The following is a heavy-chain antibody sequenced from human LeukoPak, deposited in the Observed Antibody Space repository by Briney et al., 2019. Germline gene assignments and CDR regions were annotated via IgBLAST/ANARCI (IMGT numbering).Heavy chain of an antibody. CDR2: MNGKTYSCTT. Sequence: GGSLRLSCAASGFTFSDFAIHWVRQSSGKGLEWVGRMNGKTYSCTTSFAASVKGRFTISRDDSRNTAYLQMNSLKSEDSAVYYCSSHMYGSAFYVDYWGQGSLVTVSS. V-gene: IGHV3-73*01. CDR1: GFTFSDFA. D-gene: IGHD6-19*01. J-gene: IGHJ4*02. CDR3: SSHMYGSAFYVDY.